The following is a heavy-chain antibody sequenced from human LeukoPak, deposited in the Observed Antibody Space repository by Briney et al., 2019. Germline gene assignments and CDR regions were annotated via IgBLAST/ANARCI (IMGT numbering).Heavy chain of an antibody. J-gene: IGHJ2*01. D-gene: IGHD1-26*01. Sequence: SETLSLTCVVSGGSITSSNWWSWVRQPPGKGLEWIGEIYHSGGTNYNPSPSLKSRVTISVDKSKNQFSLRLSSVTAAETAVYYCAKVGVSDTVGASVQAGRWYFDLWGRGAQVTVFS. V-gene: IGHV4-4*02. CDR3: AKVGVSDTVGASVQAGRWYFDL. CDR2: IYHSGGT. CDR1: GGSITSSNW.